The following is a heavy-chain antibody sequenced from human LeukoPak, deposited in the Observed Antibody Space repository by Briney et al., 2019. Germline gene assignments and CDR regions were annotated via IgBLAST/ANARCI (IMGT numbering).Heavy chain of an antibody. CDR2: ISAYNGNT. J-gene: IGHJ5*02. V-gene: IGHV1-18*01. D-gene: IGHD3-22*01. CDR3: ARGRGPYYYDSSGPTWDPNWFDP. Sequence: EASVKVSCKASGYTFTSYGISWVRQAPGQGLEWMGWISAYNGNTNYAQTLQGRVTMTTDTSTSTAYMELRSLRSDDTAVYYCARGRGPYYYDSSGPTWDPNWFDPWGQGTLVTVSS. CDR1: GYTFTSYG.